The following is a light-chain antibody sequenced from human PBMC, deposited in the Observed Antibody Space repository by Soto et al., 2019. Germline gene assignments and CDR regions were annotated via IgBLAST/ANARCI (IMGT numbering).Light chain of an antibody. Sequence: DIQMAQSPPTLSASVGDRVTITCRASQGIGDWLAWYQQKPGKGPKLLIYRASNLENGVPSRFRGGGSGTEFSLTISNLQPGDFATYYCQQYSNYWTFGQGTKVEIK. CDR2: RAS. CDR3: QQYSNYWT. CDR1: QGIGDW. V-gene: IGKV1-5*03. J-gene: IGKJ1*01.